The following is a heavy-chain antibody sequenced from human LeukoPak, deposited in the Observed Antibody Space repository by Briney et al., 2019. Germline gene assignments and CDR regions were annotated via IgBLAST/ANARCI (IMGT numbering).Heavy chain of an antibody. CDR1: GGSISSGGYY. CDR2: IYYSGST. D-gene: IGHD3-3*01. V-gene: IGHV4-31*03. Sequence: PSETLSLTCTVSGGSISSGGYYWSWIRQHPGRGLEWIVYIYYSGSTYYNPSLKSRVTISVDTSKNQFSLKLSSVTAADTAVYYCARSYLEWLLSFDYWGQGTLVTVSS. CDR3: ARSYLEWLLSFDY. J-gene: IGHJ4*02.